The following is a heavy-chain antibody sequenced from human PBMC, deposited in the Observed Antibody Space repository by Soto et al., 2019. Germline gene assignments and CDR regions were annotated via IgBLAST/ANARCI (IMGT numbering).Heavy chain of an antibody. Sequence: ASVKVSCKASGYTFTSYYMHWVRQAPGQGLEWMGIINPSGGSTSYAQKFQGRVTMTRDTSTSTVYMELSSLRSEDTAVYYCARDARFIAAAVFLKGYYYYYGMDVWGQGTTVTVSS. J-gene: IGHJ6*02. V-gene: IGHV1-46*01. CDR1: GYTFTSYY. CDR3: ARDARFIAAAVFLKGYYYYYGMDV. CDR2: INPSGGST. D-gene: IGHD6-13*01.